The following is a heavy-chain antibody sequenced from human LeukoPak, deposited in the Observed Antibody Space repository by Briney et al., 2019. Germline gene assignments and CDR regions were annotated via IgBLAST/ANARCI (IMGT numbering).Heavy chain of an antibody. Sequence: SETLSLTCTVSGGSISSYYWSWIRQPPGKGLEGIGYIYYSGSTNYNPSLKSRVTISVDTSKNQFSLKLSSVTAADTAVYYCARQAEHFDYWGQGTLVTVSS. J-gene: IGHJ4*02. D-gene: IGHD2-21*01. V-gene: IGHV4-59*01. CDR1: GGSISSYY. CDR3: ARQAEHFDY. CDR2: IYYSGST.